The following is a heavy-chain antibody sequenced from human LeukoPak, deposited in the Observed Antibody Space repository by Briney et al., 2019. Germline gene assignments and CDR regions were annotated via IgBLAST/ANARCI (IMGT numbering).Heavy chain of an antibody. Sequence: PSETLSLTCAVSGGSISSGGYSWSWIRQPPGKGLEWIGYIYHSGSTYYNPSLKSRVTIPVDRSKNQFSLKLSSVTAADTAVYYCAREDAAAGINYWGQGTLVTVSS. J-gene: IGHJ4*02. CDR1: GGSISSGGYS. V-gene: IGHV4-30-2*01. CDR2: IYHSGST. D-gene: IGHD6-13*01. CDR3: AREDAAAGINY.